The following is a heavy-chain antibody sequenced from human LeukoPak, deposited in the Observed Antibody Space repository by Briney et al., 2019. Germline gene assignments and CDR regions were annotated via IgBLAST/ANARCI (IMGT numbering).Heavy chain of an antibody. J-gene: IGHJ4*02. CDR1: GYTFTSYA. Sequence: ASVKVSCKASGYTFTSYAMHWVRQAPGQRLEWMGWINAGNGNTKYSQKFQGRVTITRDTSVSTAYMELSSLRSEDTAVYYCARRGLWFGELLWGDYWGQGTLVTVSS. CDR3: ARRGLWFGELLWGDY. V-gene: IGHV1-3*01. CDR2: INAGNGNT. D-gene: IGHD3-10*01.